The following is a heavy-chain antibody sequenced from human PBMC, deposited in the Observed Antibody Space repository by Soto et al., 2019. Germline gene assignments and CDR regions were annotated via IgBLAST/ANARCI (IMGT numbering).Heavy chain of an antibody. J-gene: IGHJ5*02. CDR1: GYSFTSYW. V-gene: IGHV5-51*01. CDR3: ARLVIAAAGTGWFDP. CDR2: IYPGDSDT. D-gene: IGHD6-13*01. Sequence: PGESLKISCKGSGYSFTSYWVGWVRQMPGKGLEWMGIIYPGDSDTRYSPSFQGRVTISADKSISTAYLQWSSLKASDTAMYYCARLVIAAAGTGWFDPWGQGTLVTVSS.